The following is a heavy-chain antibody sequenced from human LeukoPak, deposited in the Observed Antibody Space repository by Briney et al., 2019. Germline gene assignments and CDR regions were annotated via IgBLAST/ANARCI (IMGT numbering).Heavy chain of an antibody. CDR1: GYTFIRYY. J-gene: IGHJ4*02. V-gene: IGHV1-46*01. CDR2: INPSGGST. Sequence: ASVKVSCKASGYTFIRYYMHWVRQAPGQGLEWMGIINPSGGSTSYAQKFQGRVTMTRDTSTSTVYMELSRLRSEDTAVYYCAAGVGVGFDYWGQGTLVTVSS. CDR3: AAGVGVGFDY. D-gene: IGHD2-15*01.